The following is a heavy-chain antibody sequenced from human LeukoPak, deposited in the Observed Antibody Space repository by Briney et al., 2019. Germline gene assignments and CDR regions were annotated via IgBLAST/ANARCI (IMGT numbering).Heavy chain of an antibody. Sequence: SQTLSLTCTVSGGSISSGDSYWSWIRQPPGQGLEWIGYIHYSGSTYYNPSLNSRLTIAVDTSKNQFSLKLSSVTAADTAVYYCARVSLGIAAAGTRADAFDIWGQGTMVTVSS. CDR1: GGSISSGDSY. D-gene: IGHD6-13*01. CDR2: IHYSGST. J-gene: IGHJ3*02. CDR3: ARVSLGIAAAGTRADAFDI. V-gene: IGHV4-30-4*08.